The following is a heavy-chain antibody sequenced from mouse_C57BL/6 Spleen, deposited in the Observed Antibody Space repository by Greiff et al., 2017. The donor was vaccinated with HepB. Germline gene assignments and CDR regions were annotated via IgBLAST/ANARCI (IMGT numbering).Heavy chain of an antibody. D-gene: IGHD2-4*01. CDR3: ARSHYDYDEGFAY. J-gene: IGHJ3*01. CDR1: GYAFSSSW. CDR2: IYPGDGDT. V-gene: IGHV1-82*01. Sequence: VQLQQSGPELVKPGASVKISCKASGYAFSSSWMNWVKQRPGKGLEWIGRIYPGDGDTNYNGKFKGKATLTADRSSSTAYMQLSSLTSEDSAVYFCARSHYDYDEGFAYWGQGTLVTVSA.